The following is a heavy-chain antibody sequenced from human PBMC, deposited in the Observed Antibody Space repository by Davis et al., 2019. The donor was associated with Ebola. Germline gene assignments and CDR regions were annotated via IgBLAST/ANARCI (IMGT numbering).Heavy chain of an antibody. CDR2: IIPIFGTA. Sequence: SVKVSCKASGYSFTNYGMYWVRQAPGQGLEWMGGIIPIFGTANYAQKFQGRVTITADESTSTAYMELSSLRSEDTAVYYCAIGGGVDHFDYWGQGTLVTVSS. D-gene: IGHD3-3*01. J-gene: IGHJ4*02. CDR1: GYSFTNYG. V-gene: IGHV1-69*13. CDR3: AIGGGVDHFDY.